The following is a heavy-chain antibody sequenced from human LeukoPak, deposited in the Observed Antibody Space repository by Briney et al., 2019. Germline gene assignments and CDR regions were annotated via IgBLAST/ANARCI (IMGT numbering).Heavy chain of an antibody. J-gene: IGHJ4*02. CDR3: AKTFYYDFWSGYSI. V-gene: IGHV3-23*01. D-gene: IGHD3-3*01. CDR1: GFTFSSYA. CDR2: ISGSGGST. Sequence: GGSLRLSCAASGFTFSSYAMSWVRQAPGKGLEWVSAISGSGGSTYYADSVKGRFTISRDNAKNSLYLQMNSLRAEDTALYYCAKTFYYDFWSGYSIWGQGTLVTVSS.